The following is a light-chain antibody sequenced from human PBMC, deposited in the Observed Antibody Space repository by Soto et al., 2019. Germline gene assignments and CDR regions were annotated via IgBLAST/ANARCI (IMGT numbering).Light chain of an antibody. Sequence: QSALTQPASVSGSPGQSITISCTGTSSDVGGYNYVSWFQQHPGKAPKLMIYDVRNRPSGISNRFSGSKSGNTASLTISGLQAEDEADYYRNSCTSSSTYVFGTGTKLTVL. CDR3: NSCTSSSTYV. CDR2: DVR. J-gene: IGLJ1*01. V-gene: IGLV2-14*01. CDR1: SSDVGGYNY.